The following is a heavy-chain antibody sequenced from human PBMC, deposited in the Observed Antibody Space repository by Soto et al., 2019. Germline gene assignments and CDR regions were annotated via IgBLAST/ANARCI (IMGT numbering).Heavy chain of an antibody. CDR3: ASEGFPRKYYFDY. V-gene: IGHV4-34*01. J-gene: IGHJ4*02. Sequence: SETLSLTCAVYGGSFSGYYWSWIRQPPGKGLEWIGEINHSGSTNYNPSLKSRVTISVDTSKNQFSLKLSSVTAADTAVYYWASEGFPRKYYFDYWGQGALVTVSS. CDR2: INHSGST. CDR1: GGSFSGYY.